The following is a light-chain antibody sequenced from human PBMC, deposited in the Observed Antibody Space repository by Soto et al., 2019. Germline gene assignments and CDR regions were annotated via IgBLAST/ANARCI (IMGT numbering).Light chain of an antibody. V-gene: IGLV2-14*01. CDR1: SGDVGHYNY. Sequence: QPALTQPASVSGSPGQSITISCTGSSGDVGHYNYVSWYQQHPGKAPKLMIYEVSNRPSGVSNRFSGSKSGNTASLIISGLQAEDEADYYCTSYTTSRIWVFGGGTKVTVL. CDR2: EVS. CDR3: TSYTTSRIWV. J-gene: IGLJ3*02.